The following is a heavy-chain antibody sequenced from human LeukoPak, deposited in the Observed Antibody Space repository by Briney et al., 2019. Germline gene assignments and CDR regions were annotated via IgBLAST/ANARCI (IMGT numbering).Heavy chain of an antibody. D-gene: IGHD2-2*01. CDR2: IYYSGST. CDR1: GGSISSGGYY. Sequence: SETLSLTCTVSGGSISSGGYYWSWIRQHPGKGLEWIGYIYYSGSTHYNPSLKSRVTISVDTSKNQFSLKLSSVTAADTAVYYCARGGGVPAAREYFDYWGQGTLVTVSS. V-gene: IGHV4-31*03. J-gene: IGHJ4*02. CDR3: ARGGGVPAAREYFDY.